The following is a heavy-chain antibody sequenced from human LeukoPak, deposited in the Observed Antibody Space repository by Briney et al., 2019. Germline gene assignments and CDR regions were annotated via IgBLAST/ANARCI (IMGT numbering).Heavy chain of an antibody. CDR3: ARDNWNYAFDY. CDR1: GGSISSHY. Sequence: SETLSLTCTVSGGSISSHYWSWIRQPPGKGLEWIGYICYSGSTNYNPPLKSRVTISVDTSKNQFSLKLSSVTAADTAVYYCARDNWNYAFDYWGQGTLVTVSS. D-gene: IGHD1-7*01. V-gene: IGHV4-59*11. CDR2: ICYSGST. J-gene: IGHJ4*02.